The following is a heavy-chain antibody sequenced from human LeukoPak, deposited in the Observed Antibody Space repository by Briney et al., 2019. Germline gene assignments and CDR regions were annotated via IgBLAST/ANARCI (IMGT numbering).Heavy chain of an antibody. V-gene: IGHV4-59*12. CDR3: ARDRGSGNYDY. Sequence: SETLSLTCTVSGGSITNYYWTWIRQPPGKGLEWIGYIHYSGSTNYNPSLKSRVTISVDTSKNQFSLKLTSVTAADTAVYYCARDRGSGNYDYWGQGTLVTVSS. CDR1: GGSITNYY. J-gene: IGHJ4*02. D-gene: IGHD1-26*01. CDR2: IHYSGST.